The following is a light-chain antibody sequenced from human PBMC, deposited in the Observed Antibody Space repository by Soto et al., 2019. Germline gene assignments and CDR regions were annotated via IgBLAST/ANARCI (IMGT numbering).Light chain of an antibody. V-gene: IGKV1-33*01. CDR2: GAS. CDR1: QDIRKY. J-gene: IGKJ3*01. Sequence: DIQMTQSPASLSASVGDRVTITCQASQDIRKYLSWYQQKPGRAPKLLIYGASYLETGVASRFSGSGYGTDFTFTISSLQPEDIAAYYCQHYDHLPPFTFGPGTKVAI. CDR3: QHYDHLPPFT.